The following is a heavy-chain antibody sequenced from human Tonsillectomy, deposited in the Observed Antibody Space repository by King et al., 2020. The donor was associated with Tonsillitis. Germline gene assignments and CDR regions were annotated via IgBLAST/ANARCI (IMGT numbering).Heavy chain of an antibody. Sequence: QLQESGPGLVKPSETLSLTCTVSGGSISSYYWSWTRQPPGKGLEGIGYIYSSGSTNYNPSLKSRVPISVDTSKNQFSLKLSSVTAADTAGYYCARHKIRAGYYDSSGYHAFDIWRRGTMVSVSS. V-gene: IGHV4-59*08. CDR2: IYSSGST. J-gene: IGHJ3*02. CDR1: GGSISSYY. CDR3: ARHKIRAGYYDSSGYHAFDI. D-gene: IGHD3-22*01.